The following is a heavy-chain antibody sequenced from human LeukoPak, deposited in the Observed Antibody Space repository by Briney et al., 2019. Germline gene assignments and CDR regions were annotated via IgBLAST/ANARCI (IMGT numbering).Heavy chain of an antibody. CDR1: GYTFTSYY. J-gene: IGHJ3*02. D-gene: IGHD1-14*01. Sequence: ASVKVSCKASGYTFTSYYMHWVRQGPGQGLEWMGIINPSGGGTSSPQKFQGRVTMTRDTSTSTVYMELSSLRSEDTAVYYCARDSLRDRGPFDMWGQGTMVTVSA. CDR2: INPSGGGT. CDR3: ARDSLRDRGPFDM. V-gene: IGHV1-46*01.